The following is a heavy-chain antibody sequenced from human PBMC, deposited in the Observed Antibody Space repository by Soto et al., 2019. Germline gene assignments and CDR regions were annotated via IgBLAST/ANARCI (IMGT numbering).Heavy chain of an antibody. Sequence: QEPLVESGGGVVQPGRSLRLSCAASGFAFSNYHIHWVRQAPGKGLEWVAVIWFDGRNKYYADSVKGRFTISRDNSKNTLYLQMNSLRAEDTAVYYCARDDYGMDVWGQGTMVTVSS. V-gene: IGHV3-33*01. CDR2: IWFDGRNK. CDR3: ARDDYGMDV. J-gene: IGHJ6*02. CDR1: GFAFSNYH.